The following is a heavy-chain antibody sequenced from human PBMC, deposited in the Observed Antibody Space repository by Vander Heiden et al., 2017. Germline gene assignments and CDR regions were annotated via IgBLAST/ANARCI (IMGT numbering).Heavy chain of an antibody. D-gene: IGHD4-17*01. Sequence: QVQLVEAGGGAVQPGRSLRLHCAAFVSTVPSHGLHWVRQAPGKGVELVAGIWYDGSNKYYADSVKGRFTISRDNSKNTLYLQMNSLRAEDTAVYYCARAKDGDLGIDYWGQGTLVTVSS. V-gene: IGHV3-33*01. CDR1: VSTVPSHG. CDR3: ARAKDGDLGIDY. J-gene: IGHJ4*02. CDR2: IWYDGSNK.